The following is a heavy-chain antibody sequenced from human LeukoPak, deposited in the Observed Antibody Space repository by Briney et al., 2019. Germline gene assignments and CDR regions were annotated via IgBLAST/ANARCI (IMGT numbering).Heavy chain of an antibody. D-gene: IGHD2-21*02. J-gene: IGHJ4*02. CDR1: GGSIISGGYY. Sequence: PSQTLSLTCTVSGGSIISGGYYWSWIRQHPGKGLEWIGYIYYSGTTYYNPSLKGRVTMSVDTSNKQFSLKLSSVTAADTAVYYCARDVTATGASDYWGQGTLVTVSS. CDR2: IYYSGTT. CDR3: ARDVTATGASDY. V-gene: IGHV4-31*03.